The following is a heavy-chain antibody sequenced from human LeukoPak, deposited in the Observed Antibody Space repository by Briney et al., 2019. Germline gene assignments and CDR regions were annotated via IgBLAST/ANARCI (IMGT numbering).Heavy chain of an antibody. CDR2: ISYDGSNK. J-gene: IGHJ4*02. V-gene: IGHV3-30*18. Sequence: GRSLRLSCAASGFTFSSYGTHWVRQAPGKGLEWVAVISYDGSNKYYADSVKGRFTISRDNSKNTLYLQMNSLRAEDTAVYYCAKYSSSRAIDYWGQGTLVTVSS. CDR1: GFTFSSYG. D-gene: IGHD6-6*01. CDR3: AKYSSSRAIDY.